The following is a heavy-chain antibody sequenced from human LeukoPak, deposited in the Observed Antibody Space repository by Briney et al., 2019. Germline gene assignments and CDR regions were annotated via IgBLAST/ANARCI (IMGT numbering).Heavy chain of an antibody. V-gene: IGHV3-30*03. D-gene: IGHD4-17*01. CDR2: ISYDGSNK. CDR1: GFTFSSYG. Sequence: PGRSLRLSCAASGFTFSSYGMHWVRQAPGKGLEWVAVISYDGSNKYYADSVKGRFTISRDNSKNTLYLQMNSLRAEDTAVYYCARGDYGDYVGSDYWGQGTLVTVSS. CDR3: ARGDYGDYVGSDY. J-gene: IGHJ4*02.